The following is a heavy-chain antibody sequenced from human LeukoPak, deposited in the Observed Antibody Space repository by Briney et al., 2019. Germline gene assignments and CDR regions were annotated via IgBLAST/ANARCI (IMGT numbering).Heavy chain of an antibody. CDR3: ARDCSSTSRD. CDR2: ISYDGSNK. V-gene: IGHV3-30*04. CDR1: GFTFSSYA. J-gene: IGHJ4*02. Sequence: GGSLRLSCAASGFTFSSYAMHWVRQAPGQGLEWVAVISYDGSNKYYADSVKGRFTISRDNSKNTLYLQMNSLRAEDTAVYYCARDCSSTSRDGGQETLVTVSS. D-gene: IGHD2-2*01.